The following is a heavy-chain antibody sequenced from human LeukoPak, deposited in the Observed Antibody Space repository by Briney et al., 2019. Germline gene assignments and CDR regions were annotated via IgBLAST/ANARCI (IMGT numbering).Heavy chain of an antibody. CDR1: GFPFSTFW. CDR3: VQGGHFDF. Sequence: PGGSLRLSCAASGFPFSTFWMTWGRQTPGKGPEWVANINEDGSKKYYVDSVRGRFTISRDNGKNSLYLEMNSLRADDTALYFCVQGGHFDFWGQGAPFTVSS. V-gene: IGHV3-7*01. D-gene: IGHD3-16*01. CDR2: INEDGSKK. J-gene: IGHJ4*02.